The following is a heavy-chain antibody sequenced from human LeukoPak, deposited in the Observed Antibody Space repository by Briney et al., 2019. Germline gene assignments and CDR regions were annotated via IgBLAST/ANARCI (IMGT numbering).Heavy chain of an antibody. D-gene: IGHD4-17*01. J-gene: IGHJ6*02. V-gene: IGHV1-18*01. Sequence: ASVKVSCKASGYTFTNFGISWVRQAPGQGLEWMGWISAYNGNTNYAQKFQGRVTITADESTSTAYMELSSLRSEDTAVYYCALRTVTTYSYYYYYGMDVWGQGTTVTVSS. CDR2: ISAYNGNT. CDR1: GYTFTNFG. CDR3: ALRTVTTYSYYYYYGMDV.